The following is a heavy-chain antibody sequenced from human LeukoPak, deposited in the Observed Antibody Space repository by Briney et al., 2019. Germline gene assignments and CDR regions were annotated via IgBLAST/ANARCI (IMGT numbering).Heavy chain of an antibody. J-gene: IGHJ4*02. CDR1: GFTFSSYA. V-gene: IGHV3-23*01. CDR2: ISGSGGSA. D-gene: IGHD3-22*01. CDR3: ASHYYDSSGYYPDY. Sequence: GGSLRLSCAASGFTFSSYAMSWVRQAPGKGLEWVSAISGSGGSAYYADSVKGRFTISRDNAKNSLYLQMNSLRAEDTAVYYCASHYYDSSGYYPDYWGQGTLVTVSS.